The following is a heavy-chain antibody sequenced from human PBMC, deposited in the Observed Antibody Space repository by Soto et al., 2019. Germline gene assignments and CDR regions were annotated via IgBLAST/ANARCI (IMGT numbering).Heavy chain of an antibody. D-gene: IGHD6-6*01. CDR2: ISYDGSNK. J-gene: IGHJ4*02. CDR1: GFTFSRYS. CDR3: ARTEGAGAARYFDY. V-gene: IGHV3-30*03. Sequence: GGSLRLSCAASGFTFSRYSMNWVRQAPGKGLEWVAVISYDGSNKYYADSVKGRFTISRDNSKNTLYLQMNSLRAEDTAVYYCARTEGAGAARYFDYWGQGTLVTVSS.